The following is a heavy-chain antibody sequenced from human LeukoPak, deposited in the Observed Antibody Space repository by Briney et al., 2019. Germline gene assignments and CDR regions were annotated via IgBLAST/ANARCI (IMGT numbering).Heavy chain of an antibody. CDR1: GFTFSSYW. J-gene: IGHJ4*02. D-gene: IGHD2-2*01. Sequence: GGSLRLSCAASGFTFSSYWMHWVRQAPGKGLVWVSRINSDGSSTNYADSVKGRFTISRDNAKNTVYLQMNSLRAEDTAVYYCARDQLACSSTSCYVPLDYWGQGTLVTVSS. CDR2: INSDGSST. V-gene: IGHV3-74*01. CDR3: ARDQLACSSTSCYVPLDY.